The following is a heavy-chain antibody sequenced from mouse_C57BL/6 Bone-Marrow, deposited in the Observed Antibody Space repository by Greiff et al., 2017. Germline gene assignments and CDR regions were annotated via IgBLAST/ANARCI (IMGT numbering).Heavy chain of an antibody. V-gene: IGHV1-74*01. CDR1: GYTFTSYW. J-gene: IGHJ4*01. Sequence: QVQLQQPGAELVKPGASVKVSCKASGYTFTSYWMHWVKQRPGQGLEWIGRIHPSDRDPNYNQKFKGKATLTVDKSSSTAYMRLSSLTSEDSAVYYCAIPDLRRNAMDYWGQGTSVTVSS. CDR2: IHPSDRDP. CDR3: AIPDLRRNAMDY. D-gene: IGHD1-1*01.